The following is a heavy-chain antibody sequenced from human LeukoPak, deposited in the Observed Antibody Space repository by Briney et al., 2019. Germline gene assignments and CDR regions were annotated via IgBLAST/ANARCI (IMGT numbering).Heavy chain of an antibody. D-gene: IGHD5-18*01. V-gene: IGHV3-30-3*01. J-gene: IGHJ6*02. CDR3: VRTSYARIQLWEYQDLYYYYYGMDV. Sequence: GGSLRLSCAASGFTFSSYAMHWVRQAPGKGLEWVAVISYDGSNKYYADSVKGRFTISRDNSKNTLYLQMNSLRAEDTAVYYCVRTSYARIQLWEYQDLYYYYYGMDVWGQGTTVTVSS. CDR2: ISYDGSNK. CDR1: GFTFSSYA.